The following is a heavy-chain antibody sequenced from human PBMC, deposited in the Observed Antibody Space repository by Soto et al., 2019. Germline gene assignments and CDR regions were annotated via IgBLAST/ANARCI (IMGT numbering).Heavy chain of an antibody. D-gene: IGHD3-10*01. CDR2: FDPEDGET. CDR3: ATATFCYYYLSRLAGLYF. J-gene: IGHJ4*02. V-gene: IGHV1-24*01. CDR1: GYTLTELS. Sequence: ASVKVSCKVSGYTLTELSMHWVRQAPGKGLEWMGGFDPEDGETIYAQKFQGRVTMTEDTSTDTAYMELSSLRSEDTAVYYCATATFCYYYLSRLAGLYFWGQGTLVTVSA.